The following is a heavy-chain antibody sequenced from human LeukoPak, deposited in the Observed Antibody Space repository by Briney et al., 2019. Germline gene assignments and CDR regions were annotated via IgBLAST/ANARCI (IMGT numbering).Heavy chain of an antibody. CDR2: IYYSGST. V-gene: IGHV4-59*01. Sequence: SETLSLTCTVSGGSISSYYWSWMRQPPGKGGEWGGYIYYSGSTYSNPSLKLRVTISVATSNNQFSLKLSSVTAADTAVYYCARDRQYYYDSSGYYGTDAFDIWGQGTMVTVSS. CDR1: GGSISSYY. J-gene: IGHJ3*02. D-gene: IGHD3-22*01. CDR3: ARDRQYYYDSSGYYGTDAFDI.